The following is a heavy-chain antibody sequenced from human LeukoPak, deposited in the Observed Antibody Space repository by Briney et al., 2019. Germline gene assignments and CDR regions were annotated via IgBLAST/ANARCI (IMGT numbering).Heavy chain of an antibody. CDR2: TSSSSSYI. V-gene: IGHV3-21*01. J-gene: IGHJ4*02. CDR3: ASRRGYYGSGSYYNVGAYYFDY. CDR1: GFTFSSYS. Sequence: PGGSLRLSCAASGFTFSSYSMNWVRQAPGKGLEWVSSTSSSSSYIYYADSVKGRFTISRDNAKNSLYLQMNSLRAEDTAVYYCASRRGYYGSGSYYNVGAYYFDYWGQGTLVTVSS. D-gene: IGHD3-10*01.